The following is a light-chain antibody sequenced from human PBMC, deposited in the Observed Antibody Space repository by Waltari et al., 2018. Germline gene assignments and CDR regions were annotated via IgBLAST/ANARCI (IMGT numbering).Light chain of an antibody. V-gene: IGLV3-19*01. J-gene: IGLJ2*01. Sequence: SSELTQDPAVSVALGQTVRITCQGDSLRSYPASWFQQRPGLAPVFIIYDKNNRPSGIPDRFSGSSSGNTASLTITGAQAEDEADYYCNSRDSSGNHVVFGGGTKLTVL. CDR3: NSRDSSGNHVV. CDR2: DKN. CDR1: SLRSYP.